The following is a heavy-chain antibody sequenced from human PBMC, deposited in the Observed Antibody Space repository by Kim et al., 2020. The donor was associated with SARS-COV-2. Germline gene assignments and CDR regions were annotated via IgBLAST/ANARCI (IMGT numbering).Heavy chain of an antibody. Sequence: SQTLSLTCVISGDTVSTTRGAWDWIRQTPSRGLECLARTYYRSRWYNDYGGSVKSRMSINTDTSENQVSLQLNSVTPEDAAVYYCASEGARYIEPLYGAGSFHFYGMVVWGQGATVTVS. CDR3: ASEGARYIEPLYGAGSFHFYGMVV. CDR1: GDTVSTTRGA. J-gene: IGHJ6*01. V-gene: IGHV6-1*01. CDR2: TYYRSRWYN. D-gene: IGHD3-10*01.